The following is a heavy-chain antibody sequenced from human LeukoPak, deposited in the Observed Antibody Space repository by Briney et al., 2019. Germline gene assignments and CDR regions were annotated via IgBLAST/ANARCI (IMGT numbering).Heavy chain of an antibody. CDR1: GYTFTGYY. D-gene: IGHD1-26*01. J-gene: IGHJ4*02. CDR3: ARDRELVGATQFDY. Sequence: ASVKVSCKASGYTFTGYYMHWVRQAPGQGLEWMGWINPNSGGTNYAQKFQGRVTMTRDTSISTAYMELSRLRSDDTAVYYCARDRELVGATQFDYWGQGTLVTVSS. CDR2: INPNSGGT. V-gene: IGHV1-2*02.